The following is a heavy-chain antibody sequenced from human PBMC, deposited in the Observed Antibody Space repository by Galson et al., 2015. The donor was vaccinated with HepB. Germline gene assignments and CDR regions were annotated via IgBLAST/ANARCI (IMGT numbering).Heavy chain of an antibody. CDR3: VKGTKRTGDFDC. Sequence: SLRLSCAASGFTFSSYAMHWVRQAPGKGLEYVSAISSNGGSTYYADSVKGRFTISRDNSKNTLYLQMSSLRAEDTAVYYCVKGTKRTGDFDCWGQGTLVTVSS. V-gene: IGHV3-64D*06. CDR1: GFTFSSYA. D-gene: IGHD7-27*01. CDR2: ISSNGGST. J-gene: IGHJ4*02.